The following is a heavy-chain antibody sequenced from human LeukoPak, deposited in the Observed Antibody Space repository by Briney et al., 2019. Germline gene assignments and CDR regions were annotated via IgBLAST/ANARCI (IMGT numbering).Heavy chain of an antibody. J-gene: IGHJ4*02. CDR3: ARVPGRRYIQHIFDS. CDR1: GGSLSDDY. Sequence: KPSETLTPTCGVFGGSLSDDYWSWIRQPPGKGLEWIGEINHRGTTNYNPSLRSRVTISVDTSKNQFSLNLTSVSAADTSMYYCARVPGRRYIQHIFDSWGQGTLVTVSS. D-gene: IGHD2-21*01. V-gene: IGHV4-34*01. CDR2: INHRGTT.